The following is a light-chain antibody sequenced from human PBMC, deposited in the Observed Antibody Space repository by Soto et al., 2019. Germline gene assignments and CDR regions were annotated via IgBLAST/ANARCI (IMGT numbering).Light chain of an antibody. V-gene: IGKV3-11*01. J-gene: IGKJ5*01. CDR2: EAS. CDR1: QSVSSN. CDR3: QQRSNWSWT. Sequence: EIVMSQSPATLSVSPGERATLSCRASQSVSSNLAWYQQKPGQAPRLLIYEASNRATGIPARFSGSGSGTDFPLTISSLEPEDFAVYYCQQRSNWSWTFGQGTRLEIK.